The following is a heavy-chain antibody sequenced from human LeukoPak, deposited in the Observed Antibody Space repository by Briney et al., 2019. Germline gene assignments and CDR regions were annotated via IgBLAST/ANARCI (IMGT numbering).Heavy chain of an antibody. CDR2: IGASGGTT. CDR1: RFSFSTYA. Sequence: GGSLRLSCSASRFSFSTYAMSWVRQAPGKGLEWVSAIGASGGTTFYADSAKGRFTISRDNSKNTLFLQMNSLRAEDTAVYYCAREVSVPSGGACGGACYWARPFDCWGQGTLVSVSS. CDR3: AREVSVPSGGACGGACYWARPFDC. V-gene: IGHV3-23*01. D-gene: IGHD2-21*02. J-gene: IGHJ4*02.